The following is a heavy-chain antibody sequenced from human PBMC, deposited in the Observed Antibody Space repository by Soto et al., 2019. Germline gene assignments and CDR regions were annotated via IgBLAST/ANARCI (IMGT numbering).Heavy chain of an antibody. CDR3: ARGEQYSGRIFDY. CDR2: TYYRSKWYY. J-gene: IGHJ4*01. D-gene: IGHD1-26*01. Sequence: SQTLSLTCAITGDSVSSNSAGWSWVRQSPSRGLEWLGRTYYRSKWYYEYAVSVRGRITINPDTSKNQYSLQLNSVAPEDTAVYFCARGEQYSGRIFDYWGQGTLVTVSS. V-gene: IGHV6-1*01. CDR1: GDSVSSNSAG.